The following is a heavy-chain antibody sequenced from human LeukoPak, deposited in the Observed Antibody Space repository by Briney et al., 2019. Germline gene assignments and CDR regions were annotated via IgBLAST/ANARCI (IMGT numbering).Heavy chain of an antibody. CDR1: GFTFSNYA. CDR3: ARETTVTGWFDP. J-gene: IGHJ5*02. V-gene: IGHV3-23*01. D-gene: IGHD4-17*01. Sequence: GGSLRLSCAASGFTFSNYAMTWVRQAPGKGLEWVSVISGVGSNTDYADSVKGRFTISRDNSKNTLSLQMNSLRAEDTAVYYCARETTVTGWFDPWGQGTLVTVSS. CDR2: ISGVGSNT.